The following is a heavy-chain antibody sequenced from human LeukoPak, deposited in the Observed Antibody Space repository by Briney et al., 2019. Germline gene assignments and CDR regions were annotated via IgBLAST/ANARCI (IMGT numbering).Heavy chain of an antibody. CDR2: ISYDGSYK. D-gene: IGHD2-15*01. J-gene: IGHJ6*03. V-gene: IGHV3-30*18. CDR1: GITFSGYG. Sequence: GGSLRLSCAVSGITFSGYGMHWVRQAPGKGLEWVAVISYDGSYKDYADSVKGRFTISRDNSKNTLYLQMNSLRAEDTAIYYCAKNGDRGAYCTGGTCYPYFYYYMDVWGKGTTVTISS. CDR3: AKNGDRGAYCTGGTCYPYFYYYMDV.